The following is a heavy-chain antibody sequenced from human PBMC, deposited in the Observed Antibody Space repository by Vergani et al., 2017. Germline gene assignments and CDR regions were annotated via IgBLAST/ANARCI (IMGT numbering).Heavy chain of an antibody. CDR1: GYTFASYG. D-gene: IGHD2-15*01. Sequence: QVQLVQSGAEVKKPGASVKVSCKASGYTFASYGIRWVRQAPGQGLEWMGWISAYNGNTNYAQKLQGRVTMTTDKSTSTAYMELRSLRSDDTAVYYCARVPGLVGGYWYFDLWGRGTLVTVSS. V-gene: IGHV1-18*01. J-gene: IGHJ2*01. CDR3: ARVPGLVGGYWYFDL. CDR2: ISAYNGNT.